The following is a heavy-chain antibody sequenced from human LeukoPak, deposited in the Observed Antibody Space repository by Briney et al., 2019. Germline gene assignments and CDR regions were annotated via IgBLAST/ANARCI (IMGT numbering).Heavy chain of an antibody. CDR1: GFTFSSYA. CDR2: ISGSGGST. Sequence: GGSLRLSCAASGFTFSSYAMSWVRQAPGKGLEWVSGISGSGGSTYYADSVKGRFTISRDNSKNTLYLQMNSLRAEGTAVYYCAKDGTGARPFDYWGQGTLVTVSS. CDR3: AKDGTGARPFDY. J-gene: IGHJ4*02. D-gene: IGHD1-26*01. V-gene: IGHV3-23*01.